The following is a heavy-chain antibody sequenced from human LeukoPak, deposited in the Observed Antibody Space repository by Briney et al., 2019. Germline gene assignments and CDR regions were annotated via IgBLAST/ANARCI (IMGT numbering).Heavy chain of an antibody. D-gene: IGHD6-13*01. Sequence: GGSLRLTCTASGFTLSNYWMSWVRQTPEKGLEWVANIKQDESEKVYVDSVKGRFTISRDNAKSSLYLQMSGLRADDTAVYYCARDPYSSTWSYGMDIWGQGTTVTVSS. V-gene: IGHV3-7*05. CDR1: GFTLSNYW. CDR2: IKQDESEK. CDR3: ARDPYSSTWSYGMDI. J-gene: IGHJ6*02.